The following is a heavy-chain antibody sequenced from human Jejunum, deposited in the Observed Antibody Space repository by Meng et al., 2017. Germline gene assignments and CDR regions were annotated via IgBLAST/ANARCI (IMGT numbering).Heavy chain of an antibody. V-gene: IGHV4-4*02. CDR1: GDSITTNTY. Sequence: QLQLQDAGPGLVKPSGTLSLTCTVSGDSITTNTYWSWVRQSPEKGLEWIGQIDHRGSPYYNPSLKSRVTMSVDKSKSQVSLQLTSVTAADTAVYYCAKHGGYYQHYWGQGTLVTVFS. J-gene: IGHJ4*02. D-gene: IGHD3-22*01. CDR3: AKHGGYYQHY. CDR2: IDHRGSP.